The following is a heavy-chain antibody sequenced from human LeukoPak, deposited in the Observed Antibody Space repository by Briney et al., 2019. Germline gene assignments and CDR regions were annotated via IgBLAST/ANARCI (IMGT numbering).Heavy chain of an antibody. D-gene: IGHD2-8*01. Sequence: PGGSLTLSCVASGFTFSDYYMTWLRQAPGKGLEWLSYISNSGSTVFYADSVKGRFTVSRDNAKRSLYLQIESLRDDDTAVYHCALGTINKDFYFGMDVWGQGTTVTVSS. CDR2: ISNSGSTV. V-gene: IGHV3-11*01. J-gene: IGHJ6*02. CDR3: ALGTINKDFYFGMDV. CDR1: GFTFSDYY.